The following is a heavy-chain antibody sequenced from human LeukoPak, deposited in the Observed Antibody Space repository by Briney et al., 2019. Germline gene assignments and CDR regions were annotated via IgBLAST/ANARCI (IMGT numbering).Heavy chain of an antibody. J-gene: IGHJ3*02. CDR3: ARGSMVRYAFDI. CDR2: MNPNSGNT. V-gene: IGHV1-8*01. Sequence: ASVKVSCKASGYIFTSYDINWVRQATGQGLEWMGWMNPNSGNTGYAQKFQGRVTMTRNTSISTAYMELSSLRSEDAAVYYCARGSMVRYAFDIWGQGTMVTVSS. CDR1: GYIFTSYD. D-gene: IGHD3-10*01.